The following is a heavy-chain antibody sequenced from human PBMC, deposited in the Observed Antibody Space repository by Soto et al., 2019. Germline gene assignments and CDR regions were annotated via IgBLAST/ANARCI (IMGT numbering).Heavy chain of an antibody. V-gene: IGHV3-33*01. CDR3: ARNPLVGAYYYYYGMDV. CDR1: GFTFSSYG. Sequence: GGSPRLSCAASGFTFSSYGMHWVRQAPGKGLEWVAVIWYDGSNKYYADSVKGRFTISRDNSKNTLYLQMNSLRAEDTAVYYCARNPLVGAYYYYYGMDVWGQGTTVTVSS. D-gene: IGHD1-26*01. J-gene: IGHJ6*02. CDR2: IWYDGSNK.